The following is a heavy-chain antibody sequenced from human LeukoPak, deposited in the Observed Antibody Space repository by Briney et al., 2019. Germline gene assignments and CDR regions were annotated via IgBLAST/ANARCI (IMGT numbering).Heavy chain of an antibody. D-gene: IGHD3-10*01. CDR3: ARDPGYGLGVDYGDY. Sequence: GGSLRLSCAASGFTVSGNYMSWVRQAPGKGLEWLSVIHRGGNTYYADSVKGRFTISRDSSKNTVFLQMDSLRAEDTAVYYCARDPGYGLGVDYGDYWDQGTLVTVSS. J-gene: IGHJ4*02. V-gene: IGHV3-66*01. CDR2: IHRGGNT. CDR1: GFTVSGNY.